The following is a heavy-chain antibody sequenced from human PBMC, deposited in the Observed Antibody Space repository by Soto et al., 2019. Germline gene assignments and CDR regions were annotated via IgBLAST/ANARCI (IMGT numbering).Heavy chain of an antibody. CDR2: IRSKANSYAT. Sequence: PGGSLRLSCAASGFTFSGSAMHWVRQASGKGLEWVGRIRSKANSYATAYAASVKGRFTISRDDSKNTAYLQMNSLKTEDTAVYYCTRLPIAAARRGVLWSVHYYYGMDVWGQGTTVTVSS. J-gene: IGHJ6*02. D-gene: IGHD6-13*01. CDR3: TRLPIAAARRGVLWSVHYYYGMDV. V-gene: IGHV3-73*01. CDR1: GFTFSGSA.